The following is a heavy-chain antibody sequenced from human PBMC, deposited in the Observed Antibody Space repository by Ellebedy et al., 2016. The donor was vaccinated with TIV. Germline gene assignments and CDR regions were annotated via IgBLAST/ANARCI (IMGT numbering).Heavy chain of an antibody. CDR3: ARTTMLRGVIISPIILFDY. Sequence: LSLTCXASGFTFRNYWMNWVRQAPGKGLEWVANIKQDGSEKKYVDSVKGRFTISRDNAKNSLYLQMNSLRAEDTAVYYCARTTMLRGVIISPIILFDYWGQGTLVTVSS. CDR2: IKQDGSEK. CDR1: GFTFRNYW. J-gene: IGHJ4*02. V-gene: IGHV3-7*01. D-gene: IGHD3-10*01.